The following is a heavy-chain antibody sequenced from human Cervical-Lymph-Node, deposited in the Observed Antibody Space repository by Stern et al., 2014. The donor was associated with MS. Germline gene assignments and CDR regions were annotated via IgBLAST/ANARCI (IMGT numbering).Heavy chain of an antibody. CDR1: GYTLTELS. V-gene: IGHV1-24*01. Sequence: VQLVGSGAEVKKPGASVKVSCKVSGYTLTELSMHWVRQAPGKGLEWMGGFDPEDGETIYAQKFQGRVTMTEDTSTDTAYMELSSLRSEDTAVYYCATDRDDFRSGYSAPTKGYGLDVWGQGTTVTVTS. CDR3: ATDRDDFRSGYSAPTKGYGLDV. CDR2: FDPEDGET. J-gene: IGHJ6*02. D-gene: IGHD3-3*01.